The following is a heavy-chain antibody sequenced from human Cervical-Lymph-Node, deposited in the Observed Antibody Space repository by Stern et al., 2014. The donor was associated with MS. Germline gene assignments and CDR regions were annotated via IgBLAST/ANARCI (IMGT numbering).Heavy chain of an antibody. J-gene: IGHJ6*02. CDR3: AKALIILRFFGMDV. CDR2: IIPSFGAA. Sequence: VQLVESGAELKTPGSSVKVSCKASGGTFSSYAISWVRQAPGQGLEWMGGIIPSFGAADYAQKFQDRVTITADKSTSTLYMELSSLRSEDTATYCCAKALIILRFFGMDVWGQGTTVTVSS. D-gene: IGHD3-10*01. V-gene: IGHV1-69*06. CDR1: GGTFSSYA.